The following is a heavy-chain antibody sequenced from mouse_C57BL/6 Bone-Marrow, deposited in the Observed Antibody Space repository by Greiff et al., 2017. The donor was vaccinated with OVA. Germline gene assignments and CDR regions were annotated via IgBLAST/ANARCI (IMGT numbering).Heavy chain of an antibody. CDR2: INIGNGYT. Sequence: EVQLQQSGAELVRPGSSLKMSCKTPGYTFTTYGINWVKQTPGQGLEWIGYINIGNGYTEYNEKFKGKAKLTSDTTSSTNYLQLSSLTSEDSAIYFCARQGYYYDSSLYYYAMDYWGQGTSVTVSS. J-gene: IGHJ4*01. V-gene: IGHV1-58*01. D-gene: IGHD1-1*01. CDR3: ARQGYYYDSSLYYYAMDY. CDR1: GYTFTTYG.